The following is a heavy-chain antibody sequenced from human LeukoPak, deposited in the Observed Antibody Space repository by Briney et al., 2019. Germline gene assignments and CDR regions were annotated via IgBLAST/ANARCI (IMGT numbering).Heavy chain of an antibody. CDR2: IYHSGST. CDR1: GYSISSGYY. D-gene: IGHD2-2*02. CDR3: ARTGGYCSSTSCYTARDAFDI. V-gene: IGHV4-38-2*02. J-gene: IGHJ3*02. Sequence: SETLSLTCTVSGYSISSGYYWGWIRQPPGKGLEWIGSIYHSGSTYYNPSLKSRVTISVDTSKNQFSLKLSSVTAADTAVYYCARTGGYCSSTSCYTARDAFDIWGQGTMVTVSS.